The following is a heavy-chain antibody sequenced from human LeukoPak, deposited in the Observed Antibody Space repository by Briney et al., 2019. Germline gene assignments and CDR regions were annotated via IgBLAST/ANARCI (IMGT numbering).Heavy chain of an antibody. D-gene: IGHD6-19*01. CDR1: GYTFTSYG. Sequence: ASVKVSCKASGYTFTSYGISWVRQAPGQGLEWMGWISAYNGSTNYAQKLQGRVTMTTDTSTSTAYMELRSLRSDDTAVYYCARDRRSGWYGAYWGQGTLVTVSS. CDR2: ISAYNGST. V-gene: IGHV1-18*01. CDR3: ARDRRSGWYGAY. J-gene: IGHJ4*02.